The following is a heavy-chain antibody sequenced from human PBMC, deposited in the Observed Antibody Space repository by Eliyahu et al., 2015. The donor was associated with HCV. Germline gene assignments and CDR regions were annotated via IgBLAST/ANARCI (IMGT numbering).Heavy chain of an antibody. D-gene: IGHD5-24*01. Sequence: QVQLQQWGAGLLKPSETLSLTCAVYGGSFSXYYWXWIRQPPGKGLEWIGEINHSGSTNYNPSLKSRVTISVDTSKNQFSLKLSSVTAADTAVYYCARGGRQKRWLQTLRNYYGMDVWGQGTTVTVSS. CDR2: INHSGST. V-gene: IGHV4-34*01. J-gene: IGHJ6*02. CDR3: ARGGRQKRWLQTLRNYYGMDV. CDR1: GGSFSXYY.